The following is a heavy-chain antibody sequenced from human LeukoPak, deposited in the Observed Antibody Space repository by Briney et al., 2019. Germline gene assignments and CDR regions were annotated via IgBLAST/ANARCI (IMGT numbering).Heavy chain of an antibody. Sequence: GGSLRPSCAASGFTFSSYAMHWVRQAPGKGLEWVAVISYDGSNKYYADSVKGRFTISRDNSKNTVYLQMNSLRAEDTAVYYCAKDLPPYKYPLSLFDYWGQGTLVTVSS. CDR1: GFTFSSYA. D-gene: IGHD3-10*01. J-gene: IGHJ4*02. V-gene: IGHV3-30-3*01. CDR2: ISYDGSNK. CDR3: AKDLPPYKYPLSLFDY.